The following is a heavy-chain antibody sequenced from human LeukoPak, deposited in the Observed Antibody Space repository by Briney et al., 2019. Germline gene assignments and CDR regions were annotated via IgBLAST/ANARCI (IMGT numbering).Heavy chain of an antibody. J-gene: IGHJ4*02. CDR3: ARRCSGGSCYNY. D-gene: IGHD2-15*01. CDR1: GGSFSGYY. V-gene: IGHV4-34*01. Sequence: SSETLSLTCAVYGGSFSGYYWSWIRRPPGKGLEWIGEINHSGSTNYNPSLKSRVTVSIDTSKNQFSLKLSSVTAADTAVYYCARRCSGGSCYNYWGQGTLVTVSS. CDR2: INHSGST.